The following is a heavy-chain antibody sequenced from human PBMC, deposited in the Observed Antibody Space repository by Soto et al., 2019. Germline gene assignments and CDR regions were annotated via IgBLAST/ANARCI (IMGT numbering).Heavy chain of an antibody. CDR2: IFYSGST. D-gene: IGHD1-26*01. CDR3: VHLGGVPYYQDF. V-gene: IGHV4-4*02. Sequence: PSETLSLTCAVSGGSLSSSSWWSWVRQPPGKTLEWLGEIFYSGSTKYNPSLNSRVTISADQSKNDFSLRLSSVTAADTALYYCVHLGGVPYYQDFWGQGRLVTVSS. J-gene: IGHJ4*02. CDR1: GGSLSSSSW.